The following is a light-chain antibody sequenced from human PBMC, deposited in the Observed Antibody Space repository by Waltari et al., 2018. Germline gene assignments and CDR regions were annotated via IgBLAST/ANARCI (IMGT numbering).Light chain of an antibody. V-gene: IGKV1-5*03. J-gene: IGKJ5*01. CDR3: QQYNSYSIT. CDR1: QSISSW. Sequence: DIQMTQSPSTLSASVGDRVTITCRASQSISSWLAWYQQKPGKAPKLLIYKASSLECGVPSRFSGSGSGTEFTLTISSLQPDDFATYYCQQYNSYSITFGQGTRLEIK. CDR2: KAS.